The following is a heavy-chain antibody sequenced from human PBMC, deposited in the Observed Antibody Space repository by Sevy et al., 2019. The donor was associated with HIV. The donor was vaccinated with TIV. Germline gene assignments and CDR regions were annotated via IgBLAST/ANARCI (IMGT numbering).Heavy chain of an antibody. Sequence: ASVKVSCKASGYTFTSYYKHWVRQAPGQGLEWMGIINPSGGSTSYAQKFQGRVTMTRDTSTSTVYMELSSLRSEDTAVYYCARDSDNYDILTGYYPFDYWGQGTLVTVSS. V-gene: IGHV1-46*01. CDR3: ARDSDNYDILTGYYPFDY. CDR2: INPSGGST. D-gene: IGHD3-9*01. CDR1: GYTFTSYY. J-gene: IGHJ4*02.